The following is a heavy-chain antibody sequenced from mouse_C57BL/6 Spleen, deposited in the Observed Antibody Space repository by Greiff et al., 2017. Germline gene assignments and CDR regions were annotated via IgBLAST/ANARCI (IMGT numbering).Heavy chain of an antibody. CDR2: LDPSYSYT. Sequence: VQLQQSGAELVKPGASVKLSCKASGYTFTSYWMQWVKQRPGPGLELIGQLDPSYSYTNYNHKFTSKATLTVDTSSSTAYMQLSSLTSEDSAVYYCARGGGSTVVATDYWGQGTTLTGSS. J-gene: IGHJ2*01. V-gene: IGHV1-50*01. D-gene: IGHD1-1*01. CDR1: GYTFTSYW. CDR3: ARGGGSTVVATDY.